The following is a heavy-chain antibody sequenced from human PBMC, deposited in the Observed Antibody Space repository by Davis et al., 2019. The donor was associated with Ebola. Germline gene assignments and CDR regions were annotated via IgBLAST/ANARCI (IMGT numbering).Heavy chain of an antibody. V-gene: IGHV3-7*01. D-gene: IGHD5-24*01. CDR2: MSHHGIDT. J-gene: IGHJ4*02. Sequence: GGSLRLSCVASGFTFNIFSMSWVRQAPGKGLEWVATMSHHGIDTYYVDSVKGRFFISRDTTKNSLYLQMNSLTAEDAALYFCARDNYNYVGFDNWGQGTLVSVSS. CDR3: ARDNYNYVGFDN. CDR1: GFTFNIFS.